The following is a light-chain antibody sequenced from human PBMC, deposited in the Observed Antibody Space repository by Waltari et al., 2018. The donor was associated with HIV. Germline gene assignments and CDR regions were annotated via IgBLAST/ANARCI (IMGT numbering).Light chain of an antibody. J-gene: IGLJ3*02. CDR1: SSNIGSNT. V-gene: IGLV1-44*01. CDR2: SNN. Sequence: QSVLTQPPSASGTPGQRVTISCSGSSSNIGSNTVNWYQQLPGTAPKLLIYSNNPRPSGVPYRFSGSKSGTSASLAISGLQSDVEAAFYCAAWDDSLNGWVFGGGTKLTVL. CDR3: AAWDDSLNGWV.